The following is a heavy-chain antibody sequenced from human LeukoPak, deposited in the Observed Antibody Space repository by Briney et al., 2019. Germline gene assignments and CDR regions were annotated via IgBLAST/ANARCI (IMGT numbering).Heavy chain of an antibody. CDR1: GFTFSSYA. CDR3: ARTDYYGSGSYYPKKGYFDY. J-gene: IGHJ4*02. V-gene: IGHV3-23*01. D-gene: IGHD3-10*01. Sequence: PGGSLRLSCAASGFTFSSYAMSWVRQAPGKGLEWVSAISGSAATTFYADSVKGRFTISRDNSKNTLYLQMNSLRAEDTAVYYCARTDYYGSGSYYPKKGYFDYWGQGTLVTVSS. CDR2: ISGSAATT.